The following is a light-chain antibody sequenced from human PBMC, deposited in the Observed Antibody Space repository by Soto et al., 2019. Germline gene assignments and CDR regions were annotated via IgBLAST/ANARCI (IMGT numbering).Light chain of an antibody. CDR2: EVN. CDR1: SNNIGGYNY. V-gene: IGLV2-14*01. CDR3: SSYTSSATL. Sequence: QSVLTQPASVSGSPGQSITISCTGSSNNIGGYNYVSWYQQHPGKAPKLLIYEVNFRASGVSNRSAGSKSGDTASLTISGLQAEDEADYYCSSYTSSATLFGGGTKLTVL. J-gene: IGLJ2*01.